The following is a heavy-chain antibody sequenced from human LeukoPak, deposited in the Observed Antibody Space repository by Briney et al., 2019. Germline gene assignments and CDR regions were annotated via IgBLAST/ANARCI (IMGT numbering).Heavy chain of an antibody. CDR2: IKDDGRET. V-gene: IGHV3-7*01. CDR3: ARDREPGYSSSWLGAAFDI. D-gene: IGHD6-13*01. CDR1: GFTFTSYW. J-gene: IGHJ3*02. Sequence: GGSLRLSCAASGFTFTSYWMSWVRQAPGKGLEWVANIKDDGRETYYVDSVKGRFTISRDNAKNSLYLQMNSLRAEDTAVYYCARDREPGYSSSWLGAAFDIWGQGTMVTVSS.